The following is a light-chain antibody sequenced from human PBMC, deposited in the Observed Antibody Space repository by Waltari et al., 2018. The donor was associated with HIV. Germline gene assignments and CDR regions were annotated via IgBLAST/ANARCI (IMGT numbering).Light chain of an antibody. Sequence: QSALTQPASVSGSLGQSITISCIGSSSDLGTYNHVSWYQQYPDKSPLLPIRGGNTRHSGIPFRFPSSKSRKTATLTISGLQAEDEADYYCSSYITTGTILFGGGTKVTVL. J-gene: IGLJ3*02. CDR1: SSDLGTYNH. V-gene: IGLV2-14*03. CDR2: GGN. CDR3: SSYITTGTIL.